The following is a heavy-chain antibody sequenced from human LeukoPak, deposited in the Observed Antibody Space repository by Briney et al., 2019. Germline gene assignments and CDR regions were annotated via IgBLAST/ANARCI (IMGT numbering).Heavy chain of an antibody. Sequence: AGGSLRLSCAASGFTFSRCTMHWVRQAPGKGLEWVALISKDGTTLNYAASVKGRFTISRDNSNNMLYLQMNSLRTEDTAVYYCTSATFEVGGAVDYWGQGTLVTVSS. D-gene: IGHD3-3*01. CDR3: TSATFEVGGAVDY. V-gene: IGHV3-30-3*01. J-gene: IGHJ4*02. CDR1: GFTFSRCT. CDR2: ISKDGTTL.